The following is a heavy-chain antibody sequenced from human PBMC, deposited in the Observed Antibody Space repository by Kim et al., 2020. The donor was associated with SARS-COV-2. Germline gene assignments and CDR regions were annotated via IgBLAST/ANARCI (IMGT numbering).Heavy chain of an antibody. CDR1: GFTFSSYS. V-gene: IGHV3-21*01. CDR2: ISSSSSYI. J-gene: IGHJ4*02. D-gene: IGHD4-17*01. Sequence: GGSLRLSCAASGFTFSSYSMNWVRQAPGKGLEWVSSISSSSSYIYYADSVKGRFTISRDNAKNSLYLQMNSLRAEDTAVYYCATGYVMTTGFDYWGQGTLVTVSS. CDR3: ATGYVMTTGFDY.